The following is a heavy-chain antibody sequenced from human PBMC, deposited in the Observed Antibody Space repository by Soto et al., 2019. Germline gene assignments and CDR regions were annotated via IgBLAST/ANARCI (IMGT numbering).Heavy chain of an antibody. D-gene: IGHD1-7*01. Sequence: PGGSLRLSCAASGFTFSSYAMSWVRQAPGKGPEWVSAISGSGGSTYYADSVKGRFTISRDNSKNTLYLQMNSLRAEDTAVYYCAKDPSGITGTTGYWGQGTLVTVSS. V-gene: IGHV3-23*01. CDR1: GFTFSSYA. CDR2: ISGSGGST. J-gene: IGHJ4*02. CDR3: AKDPSGITGTTGY.